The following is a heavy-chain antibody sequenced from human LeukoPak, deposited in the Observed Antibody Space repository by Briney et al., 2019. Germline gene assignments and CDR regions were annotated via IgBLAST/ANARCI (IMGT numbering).Heavy chain of an antibody. CDR1: GGSISSNSYY. Sequence: KPSETLSLTCTVSGGSISSNSYYWGWIRQPPGKGLKWIGSIYYSESTYYNPSLKSRVTISVDTSKNQFSLKLSSVTAADTAVYYCARGLLWFGEPYYFDYWGQGTLVTVSS. CDR2: IYYSEST. CDR3: ARGLLWFGEPYYFDY. J-gene: IGHJ4*02. D-gene: IGHD3-10*01. V-gene: IGHV4-39*01.